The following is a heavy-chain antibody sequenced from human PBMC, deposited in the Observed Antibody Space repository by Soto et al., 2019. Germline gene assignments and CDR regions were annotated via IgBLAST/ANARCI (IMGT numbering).Heavy chain of an antibody. CDR3: ARAREPGWFDP. CDR1: GFTFSSYA. V-gene: IGHV3-30-3*01. D-gene: IGHD1-1*01. CDR2: ISYDGSNK. Sequence: QVQLVESGGGVVQPGRSLRLSCAASGFTFSSYAMHWVRQAPGKGLEWVAVISYDGSNKYYADSVKGRFTISRDNSKNTLYLQMTSLRAEDAAVYYCARAREPGWFDPWGQGTLVTVSS. J-gene: IGHJ5*02.